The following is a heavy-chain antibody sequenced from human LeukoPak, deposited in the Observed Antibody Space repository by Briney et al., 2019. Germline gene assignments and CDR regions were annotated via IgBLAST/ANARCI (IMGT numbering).Heavy chain of an antibody. CDR3: ARSLYSSSPDY. CDR2: ISSSSSYI. V-gene: IGHV3-21*01. Sequence: GGSLRLSCAASGFTFSSYGMHWVRQAPGKGLEWVSSISSSSSYIFYADSVKGRFTISRDNAKNSLYLQMNSLRAEDTAVYYCARSLYSSSPDYWGQGTLVTVSS. J-gene: IGHJ4*02. D-gene: IGHD6-13*01. CDR1: GFTFSSYG.